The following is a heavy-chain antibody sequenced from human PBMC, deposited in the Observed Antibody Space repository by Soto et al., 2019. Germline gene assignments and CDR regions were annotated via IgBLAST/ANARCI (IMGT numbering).Heavy chain of an antibody. D-gene: IGHD5-18*01. J-gene: IGHJ6*02. V-gene: IGHV4-30-4*01. CDR2: IYYSGTT. CDR1: GGSISSGDYY. Sequence: QVQLQESGPGLVKPSQTLSLTCTVSGGSISSGDYYWSWIRQPPGKGQEWIGYIYYSGTTYYNPSLKSRVTISVDTSKNQFSLKVSSVTAADTAVYYCARALIQLWPHYYYGMDVWGQGTTVTVSS. CDR3: ARALIQLWPHYYYGMDV.